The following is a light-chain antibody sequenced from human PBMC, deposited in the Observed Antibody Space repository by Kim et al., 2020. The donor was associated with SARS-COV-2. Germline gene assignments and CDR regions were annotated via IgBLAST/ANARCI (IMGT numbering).Light chain of an antibody. J-gene: IGLJ3*02. CDR1: SSNIVTNH. CDR3: ATWDGRLTAGV. CDR2: DSH. Sequence: GTKVTLSSPDSSSNIVTNHVSGYRQFPGTAPQLLIYDSHSRPSGIPDRFSGSKSGTSATLGITGLQTGDEADYYCATWDGRLTAGVFGGGTKVTVL. V-gene: IGLV1-51*01.